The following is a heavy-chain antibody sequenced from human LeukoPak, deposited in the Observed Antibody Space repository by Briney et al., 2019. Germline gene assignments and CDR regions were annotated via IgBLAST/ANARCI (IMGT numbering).Heavy chain of an antibody. Sequence: SETLSLICSVSGGSISSGSYFWSWIRQPAGKGLEWIGRIYTSWRTNYNPSLKSRVTISVDTSKNQFSLKLSSVTAADTAVYYCARDDCSSTSCYTWWGQGTLVTVSS. V-gene: IGHV4-61*02. J-gene: IGHJ4*02. CDR3: ARDDCSSTSCYTW. CDR1: GGSISSGSYF. D-gene: IGHD2-2*02. CDR2: IYTSWRT.